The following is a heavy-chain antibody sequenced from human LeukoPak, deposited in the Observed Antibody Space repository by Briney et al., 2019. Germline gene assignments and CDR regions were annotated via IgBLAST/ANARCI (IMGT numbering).Heavy chain of an antibody. J-gene: IGHJ4*02. D-gene: IGHD3-22*01. V-gene: IGHV1-46*01. CDR3: ARDSPRVTPLHSSGYYDGYY. Sequence: ATVKVSCKASGYTFTSYYMHWVRQAPGQGLEWMGIINPSGGSTSYAQKFQGRVTMTRDTSTSTVYMELSSLRSEDTAVYYCARDSPRVTPLHSSGYYDGYYWGQGTLVTVSS. CDR2: INPSGGST. CDR1: GYTFTSYY.